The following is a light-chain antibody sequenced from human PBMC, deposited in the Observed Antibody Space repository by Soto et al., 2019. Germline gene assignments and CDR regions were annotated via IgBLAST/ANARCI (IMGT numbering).Light chain of an antibody. CDR2: DAS. V-gene: IGKV1-5*01. Sequence: DIQMTQSPSTLSASVGDRVTITCRASQSISGWLAWYQQKPGTAPKLLISDASNLESGVSSRFSGSGSGTEFNLTISSLQPDDFATYYCQQYNSLVTFGGGTKVDIK. CDR1: QSISGW. CDR3: QQYNSLVT. J-gene: IGKJ4*01.